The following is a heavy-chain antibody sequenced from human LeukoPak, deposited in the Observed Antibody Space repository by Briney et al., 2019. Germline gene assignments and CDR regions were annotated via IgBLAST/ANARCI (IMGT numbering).Heavy chain of an antibody. J-gene: IGHJ4*02. Sequence: SETLSLTCTVSGGSISSYYWSWVRQPAGKGLEWIGRIYTSGSTNYNPSRKSRVTISVDTSKNQFSLKLSSVTAADTAVYYCARAQGRLDFWSGSNALDYWGQGTLVTVSS. CDR2: IYTSGST. CDR3: ARAQGRLDFWSGSNALDY. D-gene: IGHD3-3*01. CDR1: GGSISSYY. V-gene: IGHV4-4*07.